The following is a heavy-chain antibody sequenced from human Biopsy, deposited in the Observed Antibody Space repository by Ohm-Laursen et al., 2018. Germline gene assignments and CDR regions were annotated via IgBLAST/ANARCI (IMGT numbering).Heavy chain of an antibody. Sequence: GSLRLSCSASGLTFHTYAMNWVRQAPGKGLEWVAHIDVSDYKTYYADSVRGRFTISRDNSKQMVHLEINSLTADDTAVYYCVKQWGGYNFDSWGQGALVTVSS. V-gene: IGHV3-23*01. J-gene: IGHJ5*01. CDR1: GLTFHTYA. CDR2: IDVSDYKT. CDR3: VKQWGGYNFDS. D-gene: IGHD1-14*01.